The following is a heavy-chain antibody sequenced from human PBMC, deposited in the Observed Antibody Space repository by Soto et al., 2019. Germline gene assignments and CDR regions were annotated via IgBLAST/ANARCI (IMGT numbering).Heavy chain of an antibody. CDR1: GFTFSSYA. CDR2: ISYDGSNK. J-gene: IGHJ6*02. Sequence: PGGSLRLSCAASGFTFSSYAMHWVRQAPGKGLEWVAVISYDGSNKYYADSVKGRFTISRDNSKNTLYLQMNSLRAEDTAVYYCARDLRDIVVVVAATASGYCGMDVWGQGTTVTVSS. CDR3: ARDLRDIVVVVAATASGYCGMDV. D-gene: IGHD2-15*01. V-gene: IGHV3-30-3*01.